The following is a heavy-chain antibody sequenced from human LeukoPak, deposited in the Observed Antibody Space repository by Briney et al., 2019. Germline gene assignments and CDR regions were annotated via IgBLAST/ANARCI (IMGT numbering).Heavy chain of an antibody. Sequence: GGSLRLSCAASGLTFSSYGMHWVRQAPGKGLEWVAFIRYDGSNKYYADSVKGRFTISRDNSKNTLYLQMNSLRAEDTAVYYCAKDSGYYYDSSGHPDYWGQGTLVTVSS. J-gene: IGHJ4*02. CDR2: IRYDGSNK. CDR3: AKDSGYYYDSSGHPDY. D-gene: IGHD3-22*01. CDR1: GLTFSSYG. V-gene: IGHV3-30*02.